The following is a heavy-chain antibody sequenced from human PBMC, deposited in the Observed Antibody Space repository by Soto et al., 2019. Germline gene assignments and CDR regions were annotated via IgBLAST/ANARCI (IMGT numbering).Heavy chain of an antibody. Sequence: PGGSLRLSCAASGFTFNNVWLNWVRQAPGKGLEWVGRIKNKIDAETTDYTAPVKGRFTISRDDSENMLFLHMNSLKIEDTAVYYCATERSSSSYYYGGHFDHWGRGALVTVSS. CDR3: ATERSSSSYYYGGHFDH. CDR2: IKNKIDAETT. CDR1: GFTFNNVW. D-gene: IGHD3-22*01. J-gene: IGHJ4*02. V-gene: IGHV3-15*01.